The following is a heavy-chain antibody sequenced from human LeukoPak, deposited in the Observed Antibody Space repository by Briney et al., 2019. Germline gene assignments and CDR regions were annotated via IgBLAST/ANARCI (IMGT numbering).Heavy chain of an antibody. D-gene: IGHD2-8*01. Sequence: SETLSLTCTVSGGSISSSSYYWGWIRQPPGKGLEWIGSIYYSGSTYYNPSLKSRVTISVDTSKNQFSLKLSSVTAADTAVYYCARGLDVWDPASKMFDPWGQGTLVTVSS. V-gene: IGHV4-39*07. J-gene: IGHJ5*02. CDR2: IYYSGST. CDR3: ARGLDVWDPASKMFDP. CDR1: GGSISSSSYY.